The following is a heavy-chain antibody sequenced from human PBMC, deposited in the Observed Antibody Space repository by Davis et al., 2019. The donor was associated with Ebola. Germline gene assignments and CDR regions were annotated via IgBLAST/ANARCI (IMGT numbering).Heavy chain of an antibody. CDR2: INPSGGST. CDR3: ARDGVTIFVQGWDV. V-gene: IGHV1-46*01. D-gene: IGHD3-3*01. J-gene: IGHJ6*02. Sequence: ASVKVSCKVSGYTLTELSIHWVRQAPGQGLEWMGIINPSGGSTSYAQKFQGRVTMTRDTSTSTVYMELSSLRSEDTAVYYCARDGVTIFVQGWDVWGQGTTVTVSS. CDR1: GYTLTELS.